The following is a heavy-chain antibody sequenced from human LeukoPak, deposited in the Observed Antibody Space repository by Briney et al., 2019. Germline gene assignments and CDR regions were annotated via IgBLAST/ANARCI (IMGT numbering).Heavy chain of an antibody. V-gene: IGHV3-7*04. CDR1: GFTFSSYW. D-gene: IGHD2-15*01. CDR3: ARAPRLGYCSGGSCYSVRDYYGMDV. Sequence: GGSLRLSCAAPGFTFSSYWMSWARKAPGKGLEWVANIKKDGSENYYVDSVKGRFTISRDNAKNSLYLQMNSLRAEDTAVYYCARAPRLGYCSGGSCYSVRDYYGMDVWGQGTTVTVSS. CDR2: IKKDGSEN. J-gene: IGHJ6*02.